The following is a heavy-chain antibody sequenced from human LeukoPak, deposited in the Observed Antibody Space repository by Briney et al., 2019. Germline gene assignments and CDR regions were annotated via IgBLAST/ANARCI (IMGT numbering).Heavy chain of an antibody. Sequence: GGSLRLSCADSGFTVSSNYMSWVRQAPGKGLEWVSVIYSGGSTYYADSVKGRFTISRDNSKNTLYLQMNSLRAEDTAVYYCARDLGTDFDYWGQGTLVTVSS. J-gene: IGHJ4*02. V-gene: IGHV3-53*01. CDR2: IYSGGST. D-gene: IGHD1-1*01. CDR3: ARDLGTDFDY. CDR1: GFTVSSNY.